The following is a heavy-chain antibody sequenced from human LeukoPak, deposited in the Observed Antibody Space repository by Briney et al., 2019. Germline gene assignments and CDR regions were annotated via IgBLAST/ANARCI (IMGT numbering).Heavy chain of an antibody. CDR3: ASTPPADDAFDI. V-gene: IGHV1-69*13. CDR2: IIPIFGTA. CDR1: GGTFSSYA. Sequence: ASVKVSCTASGGTFSSYAISWVRQAPGQGLEWMGGIIPIFGTANYAQKFQGRVTITADESTSTAYMELSSLRSEDTAVYYCASTPPADDAFDIWGQGTMVTVSS. J-gene: IGHJ3*02.